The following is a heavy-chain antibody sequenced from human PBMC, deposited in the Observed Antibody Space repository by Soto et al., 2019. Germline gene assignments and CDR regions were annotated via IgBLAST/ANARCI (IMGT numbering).Heavy chain of an antibody. D-gene: IGHD3-22*01. CDR3: ARDYYDSSGYPYGRFDY. J-gene: IGHJ4*02. Sequence: SVKVSCKASGGTFSSYAISWVRQAPGQGLEWMGGIIPIFGTANYAQKFQGRVTITADESTSTAYMELSSLRSEDTAVYYCARDYYDSSGYPYGRFDYWGQGTLGTVSS. CDR2: IIPIFGTA. CDR1: GGTFSSYA. V-gene: IGHV1-69*13.